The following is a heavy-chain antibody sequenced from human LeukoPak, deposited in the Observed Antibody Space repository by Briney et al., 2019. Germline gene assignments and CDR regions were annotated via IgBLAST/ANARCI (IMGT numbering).Heavy chain of an antibody. CDR2: ISYDGSNK. V-gene: IGHV3-30*04. D-gene: IGHD2-15*01. J-gene: IGHJ4*02. CDR3: VRTDCSGGSCYPNFDY. CDR1: GFTFSDYA. Sequence: GGSLRLSCTASGFTFSDYAIHWVRQAPGKGLEWVAVISYDGSNKYYADSVKGRFTISRDNSKNTLYLQMNSLRAEGTALYYCVRTDCSGGSCYPNFDYWGQGTLDTVSS.